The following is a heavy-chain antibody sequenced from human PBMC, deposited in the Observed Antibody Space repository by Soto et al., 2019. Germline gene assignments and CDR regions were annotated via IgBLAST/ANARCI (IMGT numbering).Heavy chain of an antibody. D-gene: IGHD6-19*01. V-gene: IGHV1-69*05. CDR1: GGTFSRYA. J-gene: IGHJ2*01. Sequence: QVQLVQSGAEVKKPGSSVKVSCKASGGTFSRYAISWVRQAPGQGLEWMGGITPMFGTANYAQKFQGRLTITXXEXTXIVHMELRRLRSEDTAVYYCAQTLGSAVAGPGRFDLWGRGTLVIVSS. CDR3: AQTLGSAVAGPGRFDL. CDR2: ITPMFGTA.